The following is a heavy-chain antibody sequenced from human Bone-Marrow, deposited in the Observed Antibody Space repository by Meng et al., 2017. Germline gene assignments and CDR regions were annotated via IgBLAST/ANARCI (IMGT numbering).Heavy chain of an antibody. V-gene: IGHV3-23*01. J-gene: IGHJ5*02. D-gene: IGHD3-9*01. CDR3: AKGNYDILTGYGNWFDP. Sequence: GGSLRLSCAASGFTFSSYAMSWVRQAPGKGREWVSAISGSGGSTYYADSLKGRFTISRDNSKNPLYLQMNSLRAEDTAVYYCAKGNYDILTGYGNWFDPWGQGTLVTVSS. CDR2: ISGSGGST. CDR1: GFTFSSYA.